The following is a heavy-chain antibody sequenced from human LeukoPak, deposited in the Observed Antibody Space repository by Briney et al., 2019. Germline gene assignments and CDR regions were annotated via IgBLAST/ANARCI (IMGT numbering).Heavy chain of an antibody. CDR2: INPNSGGT. CDR3: ARDERYDSSGYPFDY. J-gene: IGHJ4*02. Sequence: GASVKVSCKASGYTFTSYGISWVRQAPGQGLEWMGWINPNSGGTNYAQKFQGRVTMTRDTSISTAYIELSRLRSDGTAVYYCARDERYDSSGYPFDYWGQGTLVTVSS. V-gene: IGHV1-2*02. D-gene: IGHD3-22*01. CDR1: GYTFTSYG.